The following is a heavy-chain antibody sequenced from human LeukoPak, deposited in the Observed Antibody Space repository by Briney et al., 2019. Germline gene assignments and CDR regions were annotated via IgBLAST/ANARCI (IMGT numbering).Heavy chain of an antibody. Sequence: PSETLSLTCAVYGGSFSGYYWSWIRQPPGKGLEWIGEINDSGTTNYNPSLKSRVTISVDTSKNQFSLKINSVTAAATAVYYWAREGGDIHYWGQGSRVTVSS. D-gene: IGHD2-15*01. CDR3: AREGGDIHY. CDR2: INDSGTT. V-gene: IGHV4-34*01. CDR1: GGSFSGYY. J-gene: IGHJ4*02.